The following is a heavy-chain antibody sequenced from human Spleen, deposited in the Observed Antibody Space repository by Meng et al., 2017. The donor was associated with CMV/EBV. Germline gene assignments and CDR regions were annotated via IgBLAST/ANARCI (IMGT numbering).Heavy chain of an antibody. CDR1: GGSISSYY. J-gene: IGHJ6*02. Sequence: SETLSLTCTVSGGSISSYYWSWIRQPPGKGLEWIGYIYYSGSTNYNPSLKSRVTISVDTSKNQFSVKLSSVTAADTAVYYCARTYCGGDCLDYYYYYGMDVWGQGTTVTVSS. V-gene: IGHV4-59*01. D-gene: IGHD2-21*01. CDR3: ARTYCGGDCLDYYYYYGMDV. CDR2: IYYSGST.